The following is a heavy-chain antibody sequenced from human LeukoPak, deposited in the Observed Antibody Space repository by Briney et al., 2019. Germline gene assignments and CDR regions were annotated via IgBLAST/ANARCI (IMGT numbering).Heavy chain of an antibody. CDR2: ISAYNGNT. D-gene: IGHD2-2*01. CDR1: GYTFTSYG. CDR3: ASAPAMCSTSCYDY. V-gene: IGHV1-18*01. Sequence: GASVKVSCKASGYTFTSYGISWVRQAPGQGLEWMGWISAYNGNTNYAQKLQGRVTMTTDTSTSTAYMELRSLRSDDTAVYYCASAPAMCSTSCYDYWGQGTLVTVSS. J-gene: IGHJ4*02.